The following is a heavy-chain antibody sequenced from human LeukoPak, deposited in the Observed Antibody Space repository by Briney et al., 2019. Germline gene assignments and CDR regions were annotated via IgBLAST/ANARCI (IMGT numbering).Heavy chain of an antibody. CDR3: ARGASCGGDCYPH. CDR1: GFSVRSSC. Sequence: GGSLRLSCEASGFSVRSSCMSWVRQAPGKGLEWVSVIYTSDSTHYADSVKGRFIISRDNSRNTLYLQMNSLRAEDTAVYYCARGASCGGDCYPHWGQGTLVTVSS. CDR2: IYTSDST. V-gene: IGHV3-53*01. D-gene: IGHD2-21*02. J-gene: IGHJ4*02.